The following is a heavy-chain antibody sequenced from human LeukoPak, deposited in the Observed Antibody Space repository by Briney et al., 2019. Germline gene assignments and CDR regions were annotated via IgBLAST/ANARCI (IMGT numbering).Heavy chain of an antibody. CDR3: ARLNGDREFDH. D-gene: IGHD7-27*01. CDR2: INCNSGDT. CDR1: GYIFSGHY. J-gene: IGHJ4*02. Sequence: ASVKVSCKTFGYIFSGHYMHWVRQAPGQGLEWMGWINCNSGDTRSEQKFQGRVTMTRDTSISTVYMEVSSVRFDDTALYYCARLNGDREFDHWGQGTLVTVSS. V-gene: IGHV1-2*02.